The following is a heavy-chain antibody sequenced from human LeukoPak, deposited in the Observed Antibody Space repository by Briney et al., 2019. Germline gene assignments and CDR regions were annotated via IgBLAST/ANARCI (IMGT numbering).Heavy chain of an antibody. CDR2: ISSSSSTI. CDR1: GFTFSSHS. J-gene: IGHJ6*02. CDR3: ASQRDYYYYYGMDV. V-gene: IGHV3-48*01. Sequence: GGSLRLSCAASGFTFSSHSMNWVRQAPGKGLEWVSYISSSSSTIYYADSVKGRFTISRDNAKNSLYLQMNSLRAEDTAVYYCASQRDYYYYYGMDVWGQGTTVTVSS.